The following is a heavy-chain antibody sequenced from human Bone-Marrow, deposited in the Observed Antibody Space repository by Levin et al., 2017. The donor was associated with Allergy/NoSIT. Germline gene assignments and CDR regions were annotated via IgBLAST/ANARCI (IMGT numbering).Heavy chain of an antibody. CDR2: IYYSGST. J-gene: IGHJ6*02. Sequence: SETLSLTCTVSGGSISSGGYYWSWIRQHPGKGLEWIGYIYYSGSTYYNPSLKSRVTISVDTSKNQFSLKLSSVTAADTAVYYCARELGLEGGYYYGMDVWGQGTTVTVSS. CDR3: ARELGLEGGYYYGMDV. V-gene: IGHV4-31*03. CDR1: GGSISSGGYY. D-gene: IGHD2-15*01.